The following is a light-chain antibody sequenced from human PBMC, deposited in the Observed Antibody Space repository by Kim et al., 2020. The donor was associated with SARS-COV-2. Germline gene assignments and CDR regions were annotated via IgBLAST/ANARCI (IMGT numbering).Light chain of an antibody. CDR2: AAS. V-gene: IGKV3-20*01. J-gene: IGKJ2*01. CDR1: QIVGSDY. CDR3: QHYGSSPPLYT. Sequence: DIVLTQSPGTLSLLPGERASLSCRASQIVGSDYLAWYQQKSGQAPRLLIYAASNRASGIPDRFSGSGSATDFTLTISRLEPEDFAVYYCQHYGSSPPLYTLGQGTKLEI.